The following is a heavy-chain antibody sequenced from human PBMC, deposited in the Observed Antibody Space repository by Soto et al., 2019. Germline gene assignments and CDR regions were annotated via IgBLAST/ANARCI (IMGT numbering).Heavy chain of an antibody. D-gene: IGHD2-21*01. Sequence: RASVKVSCKASGYTFSSYGISWVRQAPGQGLEWMGWISAYNFNTNYAQKFQGRVTMTTDTSTDTAYMELSSLRSEDTAVYYCATASWLLRGGYYYYVLDFCGQGTTVTVSS. CDR2: ISAYNFNT. V-gene: IGHV1-18*01. J-gene: IGHJ6*02. CDR1: GYTFSSYG. CDR3: ATASWLLRGGYYYYVLDF.